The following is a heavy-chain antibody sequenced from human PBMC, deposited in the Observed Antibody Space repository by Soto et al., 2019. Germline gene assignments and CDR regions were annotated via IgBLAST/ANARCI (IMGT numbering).Heavy chain of an antibody. V-gene: IGHV1-18*01. Sequence: ASVKVSCKASGYNFTSYGISWVRQAPGQGLEWMGWISAYNGNTNYAQKLQGRVTMTTDTSTSTAYMELRSLRSDDTAVYYCARDFPQTNYDSSGYYERGDAFDIWGQGTMVTVSS. CDR3: ARDFPQTNYDSSGYYERGDAFDI. D-gene: IGHD3-22*01. CDR2: ISAYNGNT. J-gene: IGHJ3*02. CDR1: GYNFTSYG.